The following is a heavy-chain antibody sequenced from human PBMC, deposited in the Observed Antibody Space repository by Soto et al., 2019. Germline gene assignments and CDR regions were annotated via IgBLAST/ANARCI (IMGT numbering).Heavy chain of an antibody. V-gene: IGHV4-30-4*01. CDR2: IYYSGST. Sequence: QVQLQESGPGLVKPSQTLSLTCTVSGGSISSGDYYWRWIRQPPGKGLEWIGYIYYSGSTYYNPSLTSRVTISVDTSKLQFSVKLSSVTAADTAVYYGARVVTPSGPWFDPWGQGTLVAVSS. CDR3: ARVVTPSGPWFDP. CDR1: GGSISSGDYY. J-gene: IGHJ5*02. D-gene: IGHD1-26*01.